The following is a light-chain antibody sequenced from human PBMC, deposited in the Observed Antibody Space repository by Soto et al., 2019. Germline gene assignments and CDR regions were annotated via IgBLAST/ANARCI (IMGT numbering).Light chain of an antibody. V-gene: IGLV2-14*01. Sequence: QSVLTQPASVSGSPGQSITISCTGTGSDVGGYNYVSLYQQHPGKAPKVMIYDVSNRPSGVSNRFSGSKSGNTASLTISGLQAEDEADYYCSSYTSASTPLVFGGGTKLTVL. CDR1: GSDVGGYNY. CDR2: DVS. J-gene: IGLJ2*01. CDR3: SSYTSASTPLV.